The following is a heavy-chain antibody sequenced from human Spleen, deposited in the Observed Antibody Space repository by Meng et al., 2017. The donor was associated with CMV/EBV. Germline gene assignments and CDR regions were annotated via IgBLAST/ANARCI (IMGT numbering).Heavy chain of an antibody. D-gene: IGHD4-23*01. CDR2: MRYDGSNE. J-gene: IGHJ6*02. CDR1: GLTFNNYT. CDR3: AKSGQLGGYHYYGMDV. V-gene: IGHV3-30*02. Sequence: GGSLRLSCAASGLTFNNYTMHWVRQAPGKGLEWVAFMRYDGSNEYYGDSVKGRFTISRDNSKDTLFLQMSSLRAEDTAVYYCAKSGQLGGYHYYGMDVWGQGTTVTVSS.